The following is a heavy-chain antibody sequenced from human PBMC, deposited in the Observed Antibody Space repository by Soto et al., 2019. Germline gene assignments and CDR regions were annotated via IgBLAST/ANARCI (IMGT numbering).Heavy chain of an antibody. CDR3: ARDCSGGSCYPALGA. V-gene: IGHV3-53*01. D-gene: IGHD2-15*01. J-gene: IGHJ5*02. Sequence: EVHLVESGGGLIQPGGSLTLSCAASGFAVSNTYMSWVRQAPGRGLEWVSFIYSDGTTCYADSVKGRFTISRDTSKNTLSLQMNSLRAEDTAVYYCARDCSGGSCYPALGAWGQGTLVTASS. CDR2: IYSDGTT. CDR1: GFAVSNTY.